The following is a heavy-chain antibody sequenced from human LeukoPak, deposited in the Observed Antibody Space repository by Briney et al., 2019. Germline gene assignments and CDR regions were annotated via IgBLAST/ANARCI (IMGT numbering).Heavy chain of an antibody. V-gene: IGHV3-23*01. D-gene: IGHD4-23*01. Sequence: GGSLRLSCAASGFTFSSYGMSRVRQAPGKGLEWVSAISGSGAKTYYADSVKGRFTISRDNSKNTLYLQMNSLRAEDTAVYYCAKDGGNYAFDSWGQGTLITVSS. CDR2: ISGSGAKT. CDR1: GFTFSSYG. CDR3: AKDGGNYAFDS. J-gene: IGHJ4*02.